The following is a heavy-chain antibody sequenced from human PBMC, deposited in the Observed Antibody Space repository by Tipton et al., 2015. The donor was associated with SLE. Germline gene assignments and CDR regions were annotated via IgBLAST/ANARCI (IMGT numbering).Heavy chain of an antibody. J-gene: IGHJ5*02. V-gene: IGHV3-23*01. CDR1: GFIFSDYA. Sequence: SLRLSCAASGFIFSDYAMSWVRQAPGKGLEWLSGITTSGSTTFSADSVRGRFTISRDNSKNTLYLQMNSLRAEDTAVYYCAKARLLRFLEWLYNWFDPWGQGTLVTISS. CDR2: ITTSGSTT. CDR3: AKARLLRFLEWLYNWFDP. D-gene: IGHD3-3*01.